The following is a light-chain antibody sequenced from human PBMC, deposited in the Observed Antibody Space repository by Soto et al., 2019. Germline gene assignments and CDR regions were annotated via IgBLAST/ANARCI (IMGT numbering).Light chain of an antibody. J-gene: IGKJ4*01. V-gene: IGKV3-11*01. Sequence: EIVLTQSPATLSLSPGERATLSCRASQSVRSYLGWYQQKPGQAPRLLIYDTSNRATGIPARFSGSGSGTAFTLTISSLEPEDFAVYYCQQRSNWLLTFGGGTKVEIK. CDR1: QSVRSY. CDR2: DTS. CDR3: QQRSNWLLT.